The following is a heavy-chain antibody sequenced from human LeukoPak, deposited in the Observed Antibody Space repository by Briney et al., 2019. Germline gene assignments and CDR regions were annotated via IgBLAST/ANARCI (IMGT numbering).Heavy chain of an antibody. D-gene: IGHD6-25*01. CDR2: INPNSGAT. V-gene: IGHV1-2*02. CDR3: ARSAENAFDI. Sequence: ASVKVSCKTSGYTFTGYFMHWVRQAPGQGLEWMGWINPNSGATNSAQKFQGRVTMTRDTSISTAYMELSRLRSDDTAVYSCARSAENAFDIWSQGTMVTVSS. J-gene: IGHJ3*02. CDR1: GYTFTGYF.